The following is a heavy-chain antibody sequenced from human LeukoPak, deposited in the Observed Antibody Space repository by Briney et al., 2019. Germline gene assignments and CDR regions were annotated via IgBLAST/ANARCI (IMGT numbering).Heavy chain of an antibody. D-gene: IGHD3-16*01. J-gene: IGHJ4*02. V-gene: IGHV1-2*02. CDR2: MNPDSGGT. CDR1: GYTFTDYY. Sequence: ASVKVSCKASGYTFTDYYIHWVRQAPGQGLEWMGWMNPDSGGTNYAQKFKGRVTMTRDTSINTAYMDLRRLTSDDTAIYYCTTRGGDTLMRTEAFDYWGLGTLVTVSS. CDR3: TTRGGDTLMRTEAFDY.